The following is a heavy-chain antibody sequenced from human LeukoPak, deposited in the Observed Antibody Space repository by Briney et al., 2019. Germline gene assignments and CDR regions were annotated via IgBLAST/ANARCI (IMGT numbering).Heavy chain of an antibody. CDR3: ARGLPITIFGVVTAPAAFDI. J-gene: IGHJ3*02. Sequence: SVKVSCKASGGTFSSYAISWVRQAPGQGLEWMGRIIPILGIANYAQKFQGRVTITADKSTSTAYMELSSLRSEDTAVYYCARGLPITIFGVVTAPAAFDIWGLGTMLTVSS. V-gene: IGHV1-69*04. CDR2: IIPILGIA. D-gene: IGHD3-3*01. CDR1: GGTFSSYA.